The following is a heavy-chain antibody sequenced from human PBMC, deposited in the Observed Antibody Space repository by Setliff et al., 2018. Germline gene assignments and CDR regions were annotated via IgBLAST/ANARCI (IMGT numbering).Heavy chain of an antibody. CDR2: ISGSGGST. J-gene: IGHJ4*02. V-gene: IGHV3-23*01. D-gene: IGHD3-22*01. CDR3: SVRDYYDSSGYHDY. Sequence: GGSLRLSCAASGFTFSNYAMSWVRQAPGKGLEWVSAISGSGGSTYYADSVKGRFTISRDNSKNTLYLQMNSLRAEDTAVYYCSVRDYYDSSGYHDYWGQGTLVTVSS. CDR1: GFTFSNYA.